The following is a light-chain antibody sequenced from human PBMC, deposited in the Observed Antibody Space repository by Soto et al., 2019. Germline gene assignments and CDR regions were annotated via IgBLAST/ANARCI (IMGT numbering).Light chain of an antibody. Sequence: QSVLTQPPSVSGTPGQRVTISCSGSSSNIGRNYVYWYQQLPGTAPKLLIYRNNQRPSGVPDRFSGSKSGTSASLAISGLRSEDEADYYCAAWDDSLSGRVFGGGTKLTVL. J-gene: IGLJ3*02. V-gene: IGLV1-47*01. CDR3: AAWDDSLSGRV. CDR2: RNN. CDR1: SSNIGRNY.